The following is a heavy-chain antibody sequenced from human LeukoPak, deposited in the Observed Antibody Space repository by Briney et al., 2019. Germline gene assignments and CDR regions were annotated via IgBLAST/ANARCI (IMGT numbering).Heavy chain of an antibody. V-gene: IGHV4-59*08. J-gene: IGHJ4*02. CDR2: IYYSGST. Sequence: SETLSLTCTVSGGSISSYYWSWIRQPPGKGLEWIGYIYYSGSTNYNPSLKSRVTISVDTSKNQFSLKLSSVTAADTAVYYCARRGYCSSTSCYALDYWGQGTLVTVSA. CDR1: GGSISSYY. D-gene: IGHD2-2*01. CDR3: ARRGYCSSTSCYALDY.